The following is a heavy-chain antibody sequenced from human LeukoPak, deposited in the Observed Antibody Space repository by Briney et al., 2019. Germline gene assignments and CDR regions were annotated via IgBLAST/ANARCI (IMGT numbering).Heavy chain of an antibody. V-gene: IGHV4-61*02. D-gene: IGHD6-13*01. CDR3: AREVSSSWYEKGGNWFDP. CDR2: IYTSGST. CDR1: GGSISSSSYY. J-gene: IGHJ5*02. Sequence: PSETLSLTCTVSGGSISSSSYYWGWIRQPAGKGLEWIGRIYTSGSTNYNPSLKSRVTISVHTSKNQISLKLNSVTAADTAVYYCAREVSSSWYEKGGNWFDPWGQGTLVTVSS.